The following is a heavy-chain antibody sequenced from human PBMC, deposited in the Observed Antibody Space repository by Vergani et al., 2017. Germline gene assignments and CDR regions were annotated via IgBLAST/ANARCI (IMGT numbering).Heavy chain of an antibody. CDR3: ARDDPSRGGYCRSTSCYTAHYYYGMDV. Sequence: QVQLVQSGAEVKKPGSSVKVSCKASGGTFSSYTISWVRQAPGQGLEWMGRIIPILGIANYAQKFQGRVTITADKSTSTAYMELSSLRSEDTAVYYCARDDPSRGGYCRSTSCYTAHYYYGMDVWGQGTTVTVSS. V-gene: IGHV1-69*08. J-gene: IGHJ6*02. CDR2: IIPILGIA. D-gene: IGHD2-2*02. CDR1: GGTFSSYT.